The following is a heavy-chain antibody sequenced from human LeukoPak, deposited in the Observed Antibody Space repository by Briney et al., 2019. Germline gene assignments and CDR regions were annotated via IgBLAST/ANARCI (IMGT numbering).Heavy chain of an antibody. Sequence: GGSLRLSCAASGFTFSSYSMNWVRQAPGKGLEWVSSISSSSSYIYYADSVKGRFTISRDNAKNSLYLQMNSLRAEDTAVYYCARTLGYCSSTSCYGPCDYWGQGTLVTVSS. CDR1: GFTFSSYS. D-gene: IGHD2-2*01. V-gene: IGHV3-21*01. CDR2: ISSSSSYI. CDR3: ARTLGYCSSTSCYGPCDY. J-gene: IGHJ4*02.